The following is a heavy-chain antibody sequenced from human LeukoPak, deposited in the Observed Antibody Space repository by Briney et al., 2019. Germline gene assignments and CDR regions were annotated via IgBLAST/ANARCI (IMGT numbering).Heavy chain of an antibody. CDR2: IYYSGST. D-gene: IGHD5-12*01. J-gene: IGHJ4*02. Sequence: SETLSLTCAVSGYALSSSNWWSWVRQPPGKGLEWIGYIYYSGSTYYNPSLKSRVTMSVDTSKNQFSLKLSSVTALDTAVYYCARRDSCYASFDSWGQGTLVTVSS. CDR1: GYALSSSNW. CDR3: ARRDSCYASFDS. V-gene: IGHV4-28*01.